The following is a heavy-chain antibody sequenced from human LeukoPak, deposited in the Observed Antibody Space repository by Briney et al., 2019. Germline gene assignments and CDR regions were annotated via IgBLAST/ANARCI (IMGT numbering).Heavy chain of an antibody. CDR1: GFTFSSYE. Sequence: GGSLRLSCAASGFTFSSYEMNWVRQAPGKGLEWVSYISSSGSTIYYADSVKGRFTISRDNAKNSLYLQMNSLRAEDTALYYCARSGYSYALDHWGQGSLVVVSS. V-gene: IGHV3-48*03. J-gene: IGHJ1*01. CDR3: ARSGYSYALDH. D-gene: IGHD5-18*01. CDR2: ISSSGSTI.